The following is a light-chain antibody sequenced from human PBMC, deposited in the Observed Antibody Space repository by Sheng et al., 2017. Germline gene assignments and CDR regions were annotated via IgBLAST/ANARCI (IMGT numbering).Light chain of an antibody. V-gene: IGKV6-21*01. J-gene: IGKJ2*01. CDR2: LLR. Sequence: EIVLTQSPDFQSVAPQEKVTITCRASQSIGSHLHWYQQKPGQSPNSSSSLLRSPSQGSPRGSVAVDLGQISLTINRLEPEDAATYYCHQSSSLPDTFGQGTKLEIK. CDR1: QSIGSH. CDR3: HQSSSLPDT.